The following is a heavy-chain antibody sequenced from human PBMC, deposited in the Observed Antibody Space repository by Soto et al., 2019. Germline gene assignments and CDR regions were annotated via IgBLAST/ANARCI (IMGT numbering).Heavy chain of an antibody. V-gene: IGHV4-39*01. D-gene: IGHD2-2*01. CDR1: GGSISSSSYY. Sequence: SETLSLTCTVSGGSISSSSYYWGWIRQPPGKGLEWIGSIYYSGSTYYNPSLKSRVTISVDTSKNQFSLKLSSVTAADTAVYYCARAMPGQSDAFDIWGQGTMVTVSS. J-gene: IGHJ3*02. CDR2: IYYSGST. CDR3: ARAMPGQSDAFDI.